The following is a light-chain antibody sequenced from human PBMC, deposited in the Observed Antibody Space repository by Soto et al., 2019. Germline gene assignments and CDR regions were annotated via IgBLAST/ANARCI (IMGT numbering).Light chain of an antibody. CDR2: GNS. V-gene: IGLV1-40*01. CDR1: SSNIGAGYD. CDR3: SSYTSSSALYV. Sequence: QSVLTQPPSVSGAPGQRVTISCAGSSSNIGAGYDVHWYQQPPGKAPKLLIYGNSNRPSGVPDRLSGSKSGTSASLAITGLQAEDEADYYCSSYTSSSALYVFGTGTKLTVL. J-gene: IGLJ1*01.